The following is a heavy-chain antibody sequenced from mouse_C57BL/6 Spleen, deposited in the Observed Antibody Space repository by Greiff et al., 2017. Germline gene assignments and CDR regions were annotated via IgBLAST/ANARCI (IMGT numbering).Heavy chain of an antibody. Sequence: DVQLVESGGGLVQPKGSLKLSCAASGFSFNTYAMNWVRPAPGKGLEWVARIRSKSNNYTTYYADSVKDRFTISRDDSESMLYLQMNNLKTEDTAMYYCVRHSNYVYYYAMDYWGQGTSVTVSS. D-gene: IGHD2-5*01. CDR2: IRSKSNNYTT. CDR3: VRHSNYVYYYAMDY. CDR1: GFSFNTYA. V-gene: IGHV10-1*01. J-gene: IGHJ4*01.